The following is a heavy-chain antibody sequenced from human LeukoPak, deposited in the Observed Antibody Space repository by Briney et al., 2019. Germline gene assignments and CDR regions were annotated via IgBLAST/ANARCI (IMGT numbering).Heavy chain of an antibody. V-gene: IGHV3-23*01. CDR1: GFTFSSYA. CDR3: ANGREDYYGMDV. J-gene: IGHJ6*02. D-gene: IGHD1-26*01. CDR2: ISGSGGST. Sequence: GGSLRLSCAASGFTFSSYAMSWVRQAPGKGLEWVSAISGSGGSTYYADSVKGRLTISRDNSKNTLYLQMNSLRAEDTAVYYCANGREDYYGMDVWGQGTTVTVSS.